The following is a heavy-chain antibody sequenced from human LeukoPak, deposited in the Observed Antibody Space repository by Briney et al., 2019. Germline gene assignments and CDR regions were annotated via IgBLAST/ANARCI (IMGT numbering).Heavy chain of an antibody. CDR2: ITSTSSYI. Sequence: GGSLRLSCAASGFTFTSYSMNWVRQAPGKGLEWVSSITSTSSYIYYADSVKGRFAISRDNAKNSLYLQMNSLRAEDTAVYFCARSQVLGTFDHWGQGALLTVSS. V-gene: IGHV3-21*01. J-gene: IGHJ4*02. CDR1: GFTFTSYS. D-gene: IGHD1/OR15-1a*01. CDR3: ARSQVLGTFDH.